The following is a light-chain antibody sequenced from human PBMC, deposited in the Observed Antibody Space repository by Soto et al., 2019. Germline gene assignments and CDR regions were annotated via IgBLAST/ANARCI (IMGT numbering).Light chain of an antibody. V-gene: IGLV2-8*01. CDR1: SSDVGYYNY. J-gene: IGLJ1*01. CDR2: EVT. CDR3: SSYAGSDHFV. Sequence: QSALTQPPSASGSPGQSVTISCTGTSSDVGYYNYVSWYQHHPGKAPKLMIYEVTKRPSGVPDLFSGSKSGNTASLTVSGLLFDDEADYYCSSYAGSDHFVFGTGTKLTVL.